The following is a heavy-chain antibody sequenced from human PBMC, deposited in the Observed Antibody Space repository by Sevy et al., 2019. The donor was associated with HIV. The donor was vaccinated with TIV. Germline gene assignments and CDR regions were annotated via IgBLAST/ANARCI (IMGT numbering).Heavy chain of an antibody. CDR2: ICSGGAT. D-gene: IGHD6-13*01. Sequence: GGSLRLSCAVSGLTVSSNYMSWVRQAPGKGLEWVSLICSGGATYYADSVNGRFTISGDDSTNTLYLQMDSLRAEDTAVYYCARGGLDSNWFRSFDYWGRGTLVTVSS. CDR3: ARGGLDSNWFRSFDY. J-gene: IGHJ4*01. CDR1: GLTVSSNY. V-gene: IGHV3-53*01.